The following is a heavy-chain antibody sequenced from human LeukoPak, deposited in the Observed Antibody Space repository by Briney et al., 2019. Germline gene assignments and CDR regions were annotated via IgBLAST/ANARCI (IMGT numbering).Heavy chain of an antibody. CDR2: ISYDGSNK. CDR1: GFTFSSYA. Sequence: GRSLRLSCAASGFTFSSYAMHWVRQAPGKGLEWVAVISYDGSNKYYADSVKGRFTISRDNSKITLYLQMNSLRAEDTAVYYCARETRGRRGYTMVRGVTFYYYYGMDVWGQGTTVTVSS. D-gene: IGHD3-10*01. J-gene: IGHJ6*02. CDR3: ARETRGRRGYTMVRGVTFYYYYGMDV. V-gene: IGHV3-30-3*01.